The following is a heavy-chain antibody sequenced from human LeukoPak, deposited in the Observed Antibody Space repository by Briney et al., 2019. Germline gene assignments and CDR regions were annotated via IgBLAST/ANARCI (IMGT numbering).Heavy chain of an antibody. V-gene: IGHV3-30*02. D-gene: IGHD3-10*01. Sequence: GGSLRLSCAASGFTFSSYGMHWVRQAPGKGLEWVAFIRYDGSNKYYADSVKGRFTISRDNSKNTLYLQMNSLRAEDTAVYCCARLWSSTLWFGELGHDAFDIWGQGTMVTVSS. CDR1: GFTFSSYG. J-gene: IGHJ3*02. CDR3: ARLWSSTLWFGELGHDAFDI. CDR2: IRYDGSNK.